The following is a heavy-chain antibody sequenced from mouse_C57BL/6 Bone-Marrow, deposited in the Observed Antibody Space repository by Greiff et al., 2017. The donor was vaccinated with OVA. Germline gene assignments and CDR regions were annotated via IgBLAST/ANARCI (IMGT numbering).Heavy chain of an antibody. J-gene: IGHJ1*03. CDR1: GFTFSSYA. D-gene: IGHD1-2*01. CDR2: ISSGGDYI. V-gene: IGHV5-9-1*02. CDR3: TRVITTYFDV. Sequence: EVKVVESGEGLVKPGGSLKLSCAASGFTFSSYAMSWVRQTPEKRLEWVAYISSGGDYIYYADTVKGRFTISRDNARNTLYLQMSSLKSEDTAMYYCTRVITTYFDVWGTGTTVTVSS.